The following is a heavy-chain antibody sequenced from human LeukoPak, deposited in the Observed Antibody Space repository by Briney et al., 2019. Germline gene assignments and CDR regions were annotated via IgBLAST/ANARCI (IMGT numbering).Heavy chain of an antibody. CDR3: ARDYGDYASHFDY. D-gene: IGHD4-17*01. CDR1: GFTFSGYG. J-gene: IGHJ4*02. V-gene: IGHV3-33*01. Sequence: PGGSLRLSCAASGFTFSGYGMHWVRQAPGKGPKWVAVIWYDGSNKYYADSVKGRFTISRDNSKNTLYLQMNSLRAEDTAVYYCARDYGDYASHFDYWGQGTLVTVSS. CDR2: IWYDGSNK.